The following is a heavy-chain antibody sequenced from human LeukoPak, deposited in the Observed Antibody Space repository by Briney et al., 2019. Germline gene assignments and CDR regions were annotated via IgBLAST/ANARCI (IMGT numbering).Heavy chain of an antibody. CDR2: INHSGST. J-gene: IGHJ4*02. Sequence: SETLSLTCAVYGGSFSGYYWSWIRQPPGKGLEWIGEINHSGSTNYNPSLKSRVTISVDTSKSQFSLKLSSVTAADTAVYYCARHGARAYVWGSYRNYYFDYWGQGTLVTVSS. V-gene: IGHV4-34*01. CDR1: GGSFSGYY. CDR3: ARHGARAYVWGSYRNYYFDY. D-gene: IGHD3-16*02.